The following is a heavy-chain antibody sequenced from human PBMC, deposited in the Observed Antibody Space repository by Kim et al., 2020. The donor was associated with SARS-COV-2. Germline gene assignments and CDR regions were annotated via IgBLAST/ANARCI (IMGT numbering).Heavy chain of an antibody. D-gene: IGHD3-3*01. V-gene: IGHV4-59*13. Sequence: SETLSLTCTVSGGSISSYYWSWIRQPPGKGLEWIGYIYYSGSTNYNPSLKSRVTISVDTSKNQFSLKLSSVTAADTAVYYCARYLAQNTIFGVVISVFDYWGQGTLVTVSS. CDR1: GGSISSYY. CDR3: ARYLAQNTIFGVVISVFDY. CDR2: IYYSGST. J-gene: IGHJ4*02.